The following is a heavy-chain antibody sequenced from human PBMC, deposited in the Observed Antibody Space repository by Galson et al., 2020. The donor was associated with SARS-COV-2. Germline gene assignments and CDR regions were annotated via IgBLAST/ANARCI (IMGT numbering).Heavy chain of an antibody. CDR1: VYSLSPTARY. CDR3: AGSVVRGVSELDY. Sequence: SGPTLVKPTQTLTLTCNFSVYSLSPTARYVSWIRQPPDKDLECLAPIDCDDDKYSSTSLKTSRTISKDTSKNQELLTMTNMDPVDTATYYWAGSVVRGVSELDYWGQGTLVTVSS. CDR2: IDCDDDK. V-gene: IGHV2-70*01. D-gene: IGHD3-10*01. J-gene: IGHJ4*02.